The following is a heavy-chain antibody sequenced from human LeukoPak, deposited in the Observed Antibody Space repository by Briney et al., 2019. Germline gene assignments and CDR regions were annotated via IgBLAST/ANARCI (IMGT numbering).Heavy chain of an antibody. D-gene: IGHD4-17*01. CDR3: AKDNYGDYVPLRYFDL. J-gene: IGHJ2*01. Sequence: GRSLRLSCAASGFTFSSYAMHWVRQAPGKGLEWVSGISWNSGSIGYADSVKGRFTISRDNAKNSLYLQMNSLRAEDTALYYCAKDNYGDYVPLRYFDLWGRGTLVTVSS. CDR1: GFTFSSYA. CDR2: ISWNSGSI. V-gene: IGHV3-9*01.